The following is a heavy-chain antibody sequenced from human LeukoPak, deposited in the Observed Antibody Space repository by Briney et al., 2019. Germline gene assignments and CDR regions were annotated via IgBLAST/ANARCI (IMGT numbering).Heavy chain of an antibody. CDR1: VFISSNSC. J-gene: IGHJ4*02. CDR3: NTWVFGAGSYGDI. CDR2: IKSKSDGGTA. V-gene: IGHV3-15*01. Sequence: NPGGSLRLSCAACVFISSNSCMTGLRQAPGKGLEWVGVIKSKSDGGTADYAAPVKGRFTISRDDSKSTLYLEMNSVKTEDTAMCYCNTWVFGAGSYGDIGGQGTLVTVSS. D-gene: IGHD3-10*01.